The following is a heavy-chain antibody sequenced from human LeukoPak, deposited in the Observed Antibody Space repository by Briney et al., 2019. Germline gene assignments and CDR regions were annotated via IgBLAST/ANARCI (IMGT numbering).Heavy chain of an antibody. CDR3: AKNLYYYDSSGHLFDY. V-gene: IGHV3-74*01. J-gene: IGHJ4*02. Sequence: GGSLRLSCVASGFTFSSYWMHWVRQAPGKGLVWVSRINSDGSSTSYADSVKGRFTISRDNSKNTLYLQMNSLRAEDTAVYYCAKNLYYYDSSGHLFDYWGQGTLVTVSS. D-gene: IGHD3-22*01. CDR1: GFTFSSYW. CDR2: INSDGSST.